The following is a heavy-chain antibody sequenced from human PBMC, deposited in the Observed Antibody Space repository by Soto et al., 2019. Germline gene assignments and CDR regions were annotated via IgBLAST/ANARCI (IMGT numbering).Heavy chain of an antibody. D-gene: IGHD4-4*01. V-gene: IGHV3-66*01. Sequence: PGGSLRLSCAASGFIVSSSYMSWVRQAPGKGLEWVSIIYNDGSTYYADSVKGRFTISRDDSKNTLYLQILSLRADDTAVYYCARDSYTRHWGQGTLVTVAS. CDR1: GFIVSSSY. CDR3: ARDSYTRH. J-gene: IGHJ4*02. CDR2: IYNDGST.